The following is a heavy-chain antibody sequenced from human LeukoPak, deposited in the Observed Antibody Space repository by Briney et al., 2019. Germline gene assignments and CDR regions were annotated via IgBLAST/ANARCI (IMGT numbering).Heavy chain of an antibody. CDR3: ARDLLLWFGEFTAPIDY. CDR1: GFTFSSYW. CDR2: INTDGSST. Sequence: GGSLRLSCAASGFTFSSYWMHWVRQAPGKGLVWVSRINTDGSSTSYADSVKGRFTISRDNAKNSLYLQMNSLRAEDTAVYYCARDLLLWFGEFTAPIDYWGQGTLVTVSS. D-gene: IGHD3-10*01. V-gene: IGHV3-74*01. J-gene: IGHJ4*02.